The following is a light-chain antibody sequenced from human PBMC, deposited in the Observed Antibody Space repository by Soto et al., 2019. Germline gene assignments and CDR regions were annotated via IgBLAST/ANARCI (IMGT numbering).Light chain of an antibody. Sequence: EIVLTQSPGTLSLSPGERATLSCRASQSVSSSYLAWYQQKPGQPPSLLIYGASSRATGIPDRFSGSGSGREFMLPSSRLEPDDFVVYYCHQYCSSPLWTFGQGTKVEIK. CDR3: HQYCSSPLWT. CDR2: GAS. CDR1: QSVSSSY. J-gene: IGKJ1*01. V-gene: IGKV3-20*01.